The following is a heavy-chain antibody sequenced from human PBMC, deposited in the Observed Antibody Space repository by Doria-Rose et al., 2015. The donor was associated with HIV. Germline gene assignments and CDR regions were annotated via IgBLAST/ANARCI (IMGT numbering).Heavy chain of an antibody. D-gene: IGHD6-13*01. V-gene: IGHV2-26*01. CDR3: ARIKSSRWYHKYYFDF. CDR2: IFSDDGR. CDR1: GVSLSSPRMG. J-gene: IGHJ4*02. Sequence: SGPVLVKPTETLTLTCTVSGVSLSSPRMGVSWIRQPPGKALEWPANIFSDDGRSYKTSLKSRLTISRGTSKSQVVLTMTDMDPVDTATYYCARIKSSRWYHKYYFDFWGQGTLVIVSA.